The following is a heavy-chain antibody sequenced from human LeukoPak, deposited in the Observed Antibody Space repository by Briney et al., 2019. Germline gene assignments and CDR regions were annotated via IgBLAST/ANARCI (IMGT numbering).Heavy chain of an antibody. CDR2: IIPIFGTA. CDR1: GGTFSSYA. J-gene: IGHJ2*01. D-gene: IGHD1-26*01. V-gene: IGHV1-69*13. CDR3: ARTGGYSGSFNRGDWYCDL. Sequence: SVKVSCKASGGTFSSYAISWVRQAPRQGLEWMGGIIPIFGTANYAQNFQGRVTITADESSSTAYMELNSLRSEDTAVYYCARTGGYSGSFNRGDWYCDLWGRGTLVTVSS.